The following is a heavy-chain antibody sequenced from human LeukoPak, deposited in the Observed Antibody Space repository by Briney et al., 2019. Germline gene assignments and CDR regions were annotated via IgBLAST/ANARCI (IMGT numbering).Heavy chain of an antibody. CDR3: ARSAMIVAVTTLDY. V-gene: IGHV3-30-3*01. D-gene: IGHD3-22*01. J-gene: IGHJ4*02. CDR1: GFTFSSYA. CDR2: ISYDGSNK. Sequence: GGSLRLSCAASGFTFSSYAMHWVRQAPGKGLEWVAAISYDGSNKYYADSVKGRFTISRDNSKNTLYLQMSSLRAEDTAVYYWARSAMIVAVTTLDYWGQGTLVTVSS.